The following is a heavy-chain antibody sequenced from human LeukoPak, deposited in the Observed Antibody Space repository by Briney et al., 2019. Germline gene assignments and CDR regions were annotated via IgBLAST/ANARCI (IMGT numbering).Heavy chain of an antibody. CDR2: IYGSGAT. J-gene: IGHJ4*02. D-gene: IGHD3-10*01. CDR3: ARDQTYSGSGIYTYFDY. Sequence: PSETLSLTCRFSGDSMANAFWTWIRQPAGRGLEWIGRIYGSGATHYNPSLKSRITMSVDTSKNQFSLTLTSETAADTAVYYCARDQTYSGSGIYTYFDYWGQGILVTVSS. CDR1: GDSMANAF. V-gene: IGHV4-4*07.